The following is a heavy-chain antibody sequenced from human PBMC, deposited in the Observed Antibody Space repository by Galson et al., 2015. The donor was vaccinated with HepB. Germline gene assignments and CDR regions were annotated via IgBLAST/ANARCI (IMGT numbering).Heavy chain of an antibody. CDR3: ARDYCSGGTCPLDS. D-gene: IGHD2-15*01. J-gene: IGHJ4*02. Sequence: SLRLSCAASGFTSRNYGMHWVRQAPGKGLEWVAVTSYDGSFKDYADSVKGRFTISRDNSKNTLYLQMNSLRADDTALYFCARDYCSGGTCPLDSWGQGTLVTVSS. CDR2: TSYDGSFK. CDR1: GFTSRNYG. V-gene: IGHV3-30*03.